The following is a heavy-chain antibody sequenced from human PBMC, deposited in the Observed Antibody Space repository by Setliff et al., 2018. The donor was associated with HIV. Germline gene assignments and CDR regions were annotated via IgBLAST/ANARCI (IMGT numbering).Heavy chain of an antibody. D-gene: IGHD6-19*01. CDR3: ARLGSGWSDSYYYAMDI. V-gene: IGHV1-18*01. CDR1: GYTFTSYG. J-gene: IGHJ6*02. Sequence: SVKVSCKASGYTFTSYGISWVRQAPGQGLEWMGGIIPILGIANYAQKFLGRVTMTIDTSTSRAYMEVRSLRSDDTAMYFCARLGSGWSDSYYYAMDIWGQGTTVTVSS. CDR2: IIPILGIA.